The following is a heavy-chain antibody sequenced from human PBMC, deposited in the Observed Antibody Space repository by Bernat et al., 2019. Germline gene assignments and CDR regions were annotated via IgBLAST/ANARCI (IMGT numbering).Heavy chain of an antibody. D-gene: IGHD3-16*01. J-gene: IGHJ4*02. CDR3: AQVSAPYFDY. V-gene: IGHV3-23*01. CDR2: ISSDGENT. Sequence: DVQLMESGGDLVQPGGSLRLSCAASGFTFSDSGMSWVRLPPGKGLEWVSTISSDGENTHYAGSVQGRFTISRDNSQSTLYLQMDSLRAEDAAIYYCAQVSAPYFDYWGQGALVTVSS. CDR1: GFTFSDSG.